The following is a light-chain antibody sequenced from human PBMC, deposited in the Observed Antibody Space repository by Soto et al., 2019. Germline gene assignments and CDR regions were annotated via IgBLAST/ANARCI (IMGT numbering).Light chain of an antibody. V-gene: IGKV3-15*01. J-gene: IGKJ1*01. Sequence: EIVMTQSPGTLSVSPGERATLSCRASHSVSNNLAWYQQKVGQSPRLLIYDASTRATGVPGRFRGSGFGTQFTFNSSCLLLKDIVFYYCQQYRDGADTFGQGTKVEIK. CDR1: HSVSNN. CDR3: QQYRDGADT. CDR2: DAS.